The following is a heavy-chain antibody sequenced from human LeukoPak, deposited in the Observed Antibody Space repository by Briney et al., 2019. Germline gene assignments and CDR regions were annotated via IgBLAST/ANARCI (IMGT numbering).Heavy chain of an antibody. J-gene: IGHJ4*02. D-gene: IGHD4-23*01. CDR1: GFTFSDHA. CDR2: IRNDGFYK. V-gene: IGHV3-30*02. CDR3: ARAVAGSAFDH. Sequence: PGGSLRLSCGTSGFTFSDHAMHWVRQAPGKGLEWLAFIRNDGFYKYYSESGKGRFIISRDNSKNTLFLQMNSLRPDDTALSYCARAVAGSAFDHWGQGTLVAVSS.